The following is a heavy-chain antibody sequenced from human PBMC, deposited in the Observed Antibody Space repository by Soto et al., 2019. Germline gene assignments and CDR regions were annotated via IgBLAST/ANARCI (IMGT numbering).Heavy chain of an antibody. CDR2: ISGSGGST. V-gene: IGHV3-23*01. CDR3: AKDRASFGELPSLFFDY. CDR1: GFTFSRYA. Sequence: PGGSLRLSCVASGFTFSRYAMSWVRQAPGKGLEWVSAISGSGGSTYYADSVKGRFTISRDNSKNTLYLQMNSLRAEDTAVYYCAKDRASFGELPSLFFDYWGQGT. J-gene: IGHJ4*02. D-gene: IGHD3-10*01.